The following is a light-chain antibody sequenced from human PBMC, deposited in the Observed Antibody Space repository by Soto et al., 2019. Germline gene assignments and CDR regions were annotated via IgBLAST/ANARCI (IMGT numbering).Light chain of an antibody. J-gene: IGKJ4*01. CDR1: QSINIY. CDR2: AAX. Sequence: DIQMTQSPSTLSGSVVDRVTITCRASQSINIYLNWYQQKAREXPXXLIFAAXTLQSGVPSRFSGDGVGTHFTLTISSLQPEDFATYYCQQSYNKFPLTFGGGTKVDIK. V-gene: IGKV1-39*01. CDR3: QQSYNKFPLT.